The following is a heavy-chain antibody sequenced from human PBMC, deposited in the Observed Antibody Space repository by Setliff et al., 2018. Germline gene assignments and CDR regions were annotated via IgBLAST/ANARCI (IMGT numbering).Heavy chain of an antibody. CDR3: ARFTELSSGAFDI. V-gene: IGHV4-31*03. D-gene: IGHD1-26*01. CDR2: IYYSGST. Sequence: SETLSLTCTVSGGSISSGGYYWSWIRQHPGKGLEWIGYIYYSGSTYYNPSLKSRVTISVDTSKNQFSLKLSSVTAADTAVYYCARFTELSSGAFDIWGQGTMVTVSS. J-gene: IGHJ3*02. CDR1: GGSISSGGYY.